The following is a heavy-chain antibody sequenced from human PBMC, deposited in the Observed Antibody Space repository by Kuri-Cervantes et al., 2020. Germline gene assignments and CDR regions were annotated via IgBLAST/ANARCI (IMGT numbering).Heavy chain of an antibody. CDR1: GFTFSSYS. J-gene: IGHJ4*02. CDR3: VSGDFSDY. V-gene: IGHV3-7*01. CDR2: IKQDGSET. D-gene: IGHD3-10*01. Sequence: GESLKISCAASGFTFSSYSMNWVRQAPGKGLEWVANIKQDGSETHYVDSVKGRFTISRDNAKRSLYLQMNSLRAEDTAVYFCVSGDFSDYWGQGTLVTVSS.